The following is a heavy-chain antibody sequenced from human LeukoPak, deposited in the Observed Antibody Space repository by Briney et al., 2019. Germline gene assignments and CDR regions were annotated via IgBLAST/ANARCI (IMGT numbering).Heavy chain of an antibody. CDR1: GYTFTSYA. CDR2: INAGNGNT. V-gene: IGHV1-3*01. Sequence: GASVKVSCKASGYTFTSYAMHWVRQAPGQRLEWMGWINAGNGNTKYSQKFQGRVTITRDTSASTAYMELSSLRSEDTAVYYCARVPNPYYYDSYGAFDIWGQGTMVTVSS. D-gene: IGHD3-22*01. J-gene: IGHJ3*02. CDR3: ARVPNPYYYDSYGAFDI.